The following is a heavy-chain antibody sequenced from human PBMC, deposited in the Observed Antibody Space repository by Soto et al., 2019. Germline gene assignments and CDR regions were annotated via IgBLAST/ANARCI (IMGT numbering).Heavy chain of an antibody. CDR3: ASGTYGMDV. V-gene: IGHV3-11*01. CDR2: IGASGSPI. J-gene: IGHJ6*02. CDR1: GFSFSDYY. Sequence: QMQLVQSGGGLVKPGGSLRLSCAASGFSFSDYYMSWIRRAPGKGLEWVSYIGASGSPIYFGDSVKGRFSISRDNTNNALYLQMNSLRPDDTAVYYCASGTYGMDVWGQGTTVIVSS. D-gene: IGHD1-26*01.